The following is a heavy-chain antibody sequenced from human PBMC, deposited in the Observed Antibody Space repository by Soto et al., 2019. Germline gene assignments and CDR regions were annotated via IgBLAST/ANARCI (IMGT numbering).Heavy chain of an antibody. CDR1: GFTFRSYA. V-gene: IGHV3-23*01. J-gene: IGHJ3*02. Sequence: DVQLLESGGGLVQPGGSLRVSCAASGFTFRSYAMCWVRQAPRKGLEWLSCVGGSGDSTYYADSVKGRFTISRDNSKTTVDLQMNSLRAEDTDVYYCVKRSGQSNGWGAFDIWGQGAMVTVSS. D-gene: IGHD6-19*01. CDR2: VGGSGDST. CDR3: VKRSGQSNGWGAFDI.